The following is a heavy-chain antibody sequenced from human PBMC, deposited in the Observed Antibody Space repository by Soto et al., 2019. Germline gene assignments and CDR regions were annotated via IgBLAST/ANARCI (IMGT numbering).Heavy chain of an antibody. Sequence: ASVKVSCKASGYTFTSYGISWVRQAPGQGLEWMGWISAYNGNTNYAQKLQGRVTMTTDTSTSTAYMELRSLRSDDTAVYYCARGGAIVGDTRRSYYYYGMDVWGQGTTVTVSS. J-gene: IGHJ6*02. D-gene: IGHD1-26*01. CDR2: ISAYNGNT. CDR3: ARGGAIVGDTRRSYYYYGMDV. CDR1: GYTFTSYG. V-gene: IGHV1-18*01.